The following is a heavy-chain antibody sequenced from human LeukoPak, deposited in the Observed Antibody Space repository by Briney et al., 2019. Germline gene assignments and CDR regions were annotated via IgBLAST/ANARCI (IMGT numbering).Heavy chain of an antibody. CDR2: IGGSGGST. D-gene: IGHD1-1*01. V-gene: IGHV3-23*01. Sequence: PGGSLRLSCAASGFTFSSYAMSWVRQAPGKGLEWVSAIGGSGGSTYYADSVKGRFTISRDNSKNTLYLQMNSLRAEDTAVYYCAKDYWNDVYFDYWGQGTLVTVSS. CDR1: GFTFSSYA. J-gene: IGHJ4*02. CDR3: AKDYWNDVYFDY.